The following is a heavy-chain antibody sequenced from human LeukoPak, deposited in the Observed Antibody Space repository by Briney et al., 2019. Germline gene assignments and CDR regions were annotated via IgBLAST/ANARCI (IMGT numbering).Heavy chain of an antibody. D-gene: IGHD2-2*01. CDR1: GFTFSSYS. CDR3: ARGEDCSSTSCPTGDY. J-gene: IGHJ4*02. Sequence: GGSLRLSCAASGFTFSSYSMNWVRQAPGKGLEWVSSISSSSSYIYYADSVKGRFTISRDNAKNSLYLQMNSLRAEDTAVYYCARGEDCSSTSCPTGDYWGQETLVTVSS. CDR2: ISSSSSYI. V-gene: IGHV3-21*01.